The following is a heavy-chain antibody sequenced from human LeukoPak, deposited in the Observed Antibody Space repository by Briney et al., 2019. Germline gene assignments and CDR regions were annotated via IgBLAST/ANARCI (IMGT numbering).Heavy chain of an antibody. D-gene: IGHD3/OR15-3a*01. CDR2: ISYDGSNK. V-gene: IGHV3-30*18. J-gene: IGHJ4*02. CDR3: AKAHLLDWLLPFDY. CDR1: GFTFSSYG. Sequence: GRSLRLSCAASGFTFSSYGMHWVRQAPGKGLEWVAVISYDGSNKYYADSVKGRFTISRDNSKNTLYLQMNSLRAEDTAVYYCAKAHLLDWLLPFDYWGQGTLVTVSS.